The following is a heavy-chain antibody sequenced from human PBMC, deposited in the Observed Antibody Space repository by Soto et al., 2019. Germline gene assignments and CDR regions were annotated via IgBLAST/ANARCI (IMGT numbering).Heavy chain of an antibody. CDR3: ARDPPPTVSLTYFDE. CDR2: ISAYNGNT. D-gene: IGHD4-17*01. V-gene: IGHV1-18*01. J-gene: IGHJ4*02. Sequence: ASVKVSCTASGYTFTSYGISWVRQAPGQGLEWMGWISAYNGNTNYAQKLQGRVTMTTDTSTSTAYMELRSLRSDDTAVYYCARDPPPTVSLTYFDEWGKGTLVTVS. CDR1: GYTFTSYG.